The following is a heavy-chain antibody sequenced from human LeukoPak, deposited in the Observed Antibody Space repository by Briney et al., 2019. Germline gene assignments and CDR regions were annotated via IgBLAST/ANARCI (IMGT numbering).Heavy chain of an antibody. J-gene: IGHJ6*02. CDR3: ARDVSTGLYYYYGMDV. Sequence: GGSLRLSCAASGFTFSDYYMSWIRQAPGKGLEWVSYISSSGSTIYYADSVKGRFTISRDNAKNSLYLQMNSLRAEDTAVYYCARDVSTGLYYYYGMDVWGQGTTVTVSS. CDR2: ISSSGSTI. CDR1: GFTFSDYY. V-gene: IGHV3-11*01.